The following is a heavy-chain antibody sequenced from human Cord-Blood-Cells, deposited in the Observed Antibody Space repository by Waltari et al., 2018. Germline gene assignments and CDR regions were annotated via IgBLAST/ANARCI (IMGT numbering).Heavy chain of an antibody. V-gene: IGHV1-2*02. D-gene: IGHD3-9*01. Sequence: QVQLVQSGAEVKKPGASVKVSCKASGYTLTGYYMHWVRQAPGQGLEWMGWINPNSGGTNYAQKFQGRVTMTRDTSISTAYMELSRLRSDDTAVYYCARDYDILTGYFTEDAFDIWGQGTMVTVSS. CDR1: GYTLTGYY. CDR3: ARDYDILTGYFTEDAFDI. CDR2: INPNSGGT. J-gene: IGHJ3*02.